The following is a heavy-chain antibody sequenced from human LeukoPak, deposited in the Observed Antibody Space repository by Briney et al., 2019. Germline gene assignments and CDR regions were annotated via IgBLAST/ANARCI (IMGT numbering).Heavy chain of an antibody. CDR3: ARGSITMVRGVFANWFDP. CDR2: INHSGST. D-gene: IGHD3-10*01. Sequence: SETLSLTCAVYGGSFSGYYWSWIRQPPGKGLEWIGEINHSGSTNYNPSLKSRVTISVDTSKNQFSLKLSSVTAADTAVYYCARGSITMVRGVFANWFDPWGQGTLVTVSP. CDR1: GGSFSGYY. V-gene: IGHV4-34*01. J-gene: IGHJ5*02.